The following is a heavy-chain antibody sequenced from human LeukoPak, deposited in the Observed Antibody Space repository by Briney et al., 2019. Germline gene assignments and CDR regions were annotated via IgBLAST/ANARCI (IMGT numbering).Heavy chain of an antibody. J-gene: IGHJ4*02. V-gene: IGHV4-30-2*01. D-gene: IGHD2-15*01. CDR1: GGSVSSGNYY. CDR2: IYHSGST. CDR3: ARVHCSGGSCPLDY. Sequence: NPSQTLSLTCTVSGGSVSSGNYYWSWIRQPAGKGLEWIGYIYHSGSTYYNPSLKSRVTISVDRSKNQFSLKLSSVTAADTAVYYCARVHCSGGSCPLDYWGQGTLVTVSS.